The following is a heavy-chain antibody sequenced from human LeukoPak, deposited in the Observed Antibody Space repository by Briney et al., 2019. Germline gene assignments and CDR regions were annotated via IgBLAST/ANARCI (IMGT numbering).Heavy chain of an antibody. J-gene: IGHJ4*02. CDR1: GGSFSGYY. Sequence: PSETLSLTCAVYGGSFSGYYWSWIRQPPGKGLEWIGEINRSGSTNYNPSLKSRVTISVDTSKNQFSLKLSSVTAADTAVYYCARASGRIYYFDYWGQGTLVTVSS. D-gene: IGHD2/OR15-2a*01. V-gene: IGHV4-34*01. CDR3: ARASGRIYYFDY. CDR2: INRSGST.